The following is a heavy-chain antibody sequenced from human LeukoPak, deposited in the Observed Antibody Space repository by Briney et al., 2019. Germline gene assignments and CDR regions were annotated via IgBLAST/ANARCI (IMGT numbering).Heavy chain of an antibody. Sequence: SETLSLTCTVSVWTISSYYWSWLRQPPGKGLEWIGYISYSGSTNYNPSLKSRVTISVDTSKNQFSLKLSSVTAADTAVYYCAGRSNQDNDILAYYFDHWGQGTLVTVSS. CDR2: ISYSGST. CDR3: AGRSNQDNDILAYYFDH. V-gene: IGHV4-59*08. CDR1: VWTISSYY. D-gene: IGHD3-9*01. J-gene: IGHJ4*02.